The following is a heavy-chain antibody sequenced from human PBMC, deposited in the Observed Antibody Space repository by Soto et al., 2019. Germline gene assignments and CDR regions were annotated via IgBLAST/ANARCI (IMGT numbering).Heavy chain of an antibody. CDR2: ISGSGGST. V-gene: IGHV3-23*01. Sequence: EVQLLESGGGLVQPGGSLRLSCAASGFTFSSYAMSWVRQAPGNGLELVSAISGSGGSTYYADSVKGRFTISRDNSKNTLYLQMNSLRAEDTAVYSCARASGWFGKFDYWGQGPLVTVSS. CDR1: GFTFSSYA. D-gene: IGHD3-10*01. J-gene: IGHJ4*02. CDR3: ARASGWFGKFDY.